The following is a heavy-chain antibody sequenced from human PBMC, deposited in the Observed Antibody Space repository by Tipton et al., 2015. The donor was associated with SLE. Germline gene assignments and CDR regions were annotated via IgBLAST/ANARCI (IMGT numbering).Heavy chain of an antibody. CDR2: INHSGST. CDR1: GGSFSGYY. CDR3: ARGGQWLLYYFDY. V-gene: IGHV4-34*01. Sequence: LRLSCAVYGGSFSGYYWSWIRQPPGEGLEWIGEINHSGSTNYNPPLKSRVTISVDTSKNQFSPKLSSVTAADTAVYYCARGGQWLLYYFDYWGQGTLVTVSS. J-gene: IGHJ4*02. D-gene: IGHD6-19*01.